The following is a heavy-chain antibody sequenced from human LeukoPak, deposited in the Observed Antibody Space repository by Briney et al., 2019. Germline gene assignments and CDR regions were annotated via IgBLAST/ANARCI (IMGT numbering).Heavy chain of an antibody. Sequence: ASVKVSCKASGYTFTGYYMHWVRQAPGQGLEWMGWINPNSGGTDYAQKFQGRVTMTRDTSISTAYMELSRLRSDDTAVYYCARRYYGSGSYQPWGQGTLVTVSS. J-gene: IGHJ4*02. CDR1: GYTFTGYY. D-gene: IGHD3-10*01. CDR3: ARRYYGSGSYQP. CDR2: INPNSGGT. V-gene: IGHV1-2*02.